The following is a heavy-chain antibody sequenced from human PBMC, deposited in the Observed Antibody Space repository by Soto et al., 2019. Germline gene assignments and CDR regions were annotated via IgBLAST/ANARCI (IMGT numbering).Heavy chain of an antibody. D-gene: IGHD3-16*01. Sequence: QVQLVEAGGGVVQPGWSLRLSCAASGFTFSSYAMHWVRQAPGKGLEWVAVISYDGSNKYYADSVKGRFTISRDNSKNTLYLQMNSLRAEDTAVYYCARDRSPASLRPVDYYYGMDVWGQGTTVTVSS. CDR2: ISYDGSNK. CDR1: GFTFSSYA. CDR3: ARDRSPASLRPVDYYYGMDV. V-gene: IGHV3-30-3*01. J-gene: IGHJ6*02.